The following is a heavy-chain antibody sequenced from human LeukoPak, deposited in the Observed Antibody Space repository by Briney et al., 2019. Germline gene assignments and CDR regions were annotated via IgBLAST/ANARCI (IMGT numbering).Heavy chain of an antibody. CDR3: ARHLSPAAFDNWFDP. D-gene: IGHD2-2*01. CDR2: INHSGST. V-gene: IGHV4-34*01. J-gene: IGHJ5*02. CDR1: GGSFSGYY. Sequence: SETLSLTCAVYGGSFSGYYWSWLRQPPGKGLGWGGEINHSGSTNYNPSLKSRVTISVDTSKNQFSLKLSSVTAADTAVYYCARHLSPAAFDNWFDPWGQGTLVTVSS.